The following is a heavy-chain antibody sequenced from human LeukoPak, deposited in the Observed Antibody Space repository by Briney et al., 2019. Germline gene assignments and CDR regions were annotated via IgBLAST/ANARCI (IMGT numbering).Heavy chain of an antibody. CDR3: ARGPPGGLRLGELSN. Sequence: PGGSLRLSCAASGFTFSSYAMHWVRQAPGKGLEWVAVISYDGSNKYYADSVKGRFTISRDNSKNTLYLQMNSLRAEDTAVYYCARGPPGGLRLGELSNWGQGTLVTVSS. CDR1: GFTFSSYA. J-gene: IGHJ4*02. V-gene: IGHV3-30-3*01. D-gene: IGHD3-16*02. CDR2: ISYDGSNK.